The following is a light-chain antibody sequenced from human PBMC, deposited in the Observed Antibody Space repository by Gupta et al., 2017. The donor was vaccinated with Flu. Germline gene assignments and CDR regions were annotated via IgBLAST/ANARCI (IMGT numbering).Light chain of an antibody. CDR3: QAWDSSTHVV. CDR2: QDS. Sequence: SSELTQPPSVSVSAGQTASITCSGDKLGDKYACWYQQKPGQSPVLVIYQDSKRPSGIPERFSGSNSGNTATLTISGTQAMDEADYYCQAWDSSTHVVFGGGTKLTVL. CDR1: KLGDKY. V-gene: IGLV3-1*01. J-gene: IGLJ2*01.